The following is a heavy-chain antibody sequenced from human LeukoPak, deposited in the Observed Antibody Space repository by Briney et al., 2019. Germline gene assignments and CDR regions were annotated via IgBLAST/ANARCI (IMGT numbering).Heavy chain of an antibody. D-gene: IGHD3-10*01. J-gene: IGHJ4*02. Sequence: PSATLSPTCAVYGGSFSGYYWSWIRQPPGKGLEWIGEINHSGSTNYNPSLKSRVTISVDTSKNQFSLKLSSVTAADTAVYYCARRFRWYGSDHFDYWGQGTLVTVSS. CDR2: INHSGST. CDR3: ARRFRWYGSDHFDY. CDR1: GGSFSGYY. V-gene: IGHV4-34*01.